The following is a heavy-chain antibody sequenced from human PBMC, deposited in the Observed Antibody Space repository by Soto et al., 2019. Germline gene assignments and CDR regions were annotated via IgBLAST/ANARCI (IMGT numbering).Heavy chain of an antibody. CDR1: GGTFSSYT. D-gene: IGHD4-17*01. CDR2: IIPILGIA. CDR3: ARDNDYGAFDP. V-gene: IGHV1-69*04. Sequence: SVKVSCKAFGGTFSSYTSSWVRQAPGQGLEWMGRIIPILGIANYAQKFQGRVTITADKSTSTAYMELSSLRSEDTAVYYRARDNDYGAFDPWGQGTLVTVSS. J-gene: IGHJ5*02.